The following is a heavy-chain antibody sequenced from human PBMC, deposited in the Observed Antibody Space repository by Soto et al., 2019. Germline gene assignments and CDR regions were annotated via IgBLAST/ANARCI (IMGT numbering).Heavy chain of an antibody. Sequence: VHLVESGGGLVQPGGSLRLSCAASGFNFSNHWMHWVRQRPAEGLVWVSRITSDGKSKAYAESAKGRFAISRDNAKNTLYLQMNGLTAEDTAVYYCARESGDWPLNWFDPWGQGTLVTVSS. CDR3: ARESGDWPLNWFDP. CDR2: ITSDGKSK. V-gene: IGHV3-74*01. J-gene: IGHJ5*02. D-gene: IGHD2-21*02. CDR1: GFNFSNHW.